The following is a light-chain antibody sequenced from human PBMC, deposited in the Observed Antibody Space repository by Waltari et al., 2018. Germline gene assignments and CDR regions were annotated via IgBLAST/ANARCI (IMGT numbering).Light chain of an antibody. V-gene: IGLV2-14*01. CDR2: EVS. Sequence: QSALTQPASVSGSPGQSMTISCTGTSSDVGGYNYVSWYQQHPGKAPKLMIYEVSHRPSRVSHRFSGSKSGHTASLTISGLQAEDEADYYCSSYTSSSTPYVFGTGTKVTGL. J-gene: IGLJ1*01. CDR3: SSYTSSSTPYV. CDR1: SSDVGGYNY.